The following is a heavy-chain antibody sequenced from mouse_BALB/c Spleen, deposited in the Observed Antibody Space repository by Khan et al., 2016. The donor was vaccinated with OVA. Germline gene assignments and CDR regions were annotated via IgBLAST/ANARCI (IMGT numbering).Heavy chain of an antibody. D-gene: IGHD1-1*02. J-gene: IGHJ3*01. V-gene: IGHV1S136*01. CDR3: AAVGISDVSFAY. CDR2: IYPFNGDT. CDR1: GYTFTSYV. Sequence: VQLQQSGPELVKPGASVKMSCKASGYTFTSYVMHWVKQKPGQGLEWIGYIYPFNGDTLYNAMFKDKATLTSDKSYSTAYMELSSLTSEASAVYFCAAVGISDVSFAYWGQGTLVTVSA.